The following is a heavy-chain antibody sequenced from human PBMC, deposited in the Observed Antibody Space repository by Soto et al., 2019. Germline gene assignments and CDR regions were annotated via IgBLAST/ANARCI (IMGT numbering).Heavy chain of an antibody. CDR3: AREKAAFDACDI. V-gene: IGHV3-64*01. D-gene: IGHD2-15*01. CDR1: GFAFSRHG. Sequence: EVQMVESGGGLVQPGGSLRLSCAASGFAFSRHGLHWVRQAPGKGLEYVSAISGDAFSTYYANSVKGRFTISRDNSKNTLYLQMGSLGTDDTAVYYCAREKAAFDACDIWGQGTMFTVSS. CDR2: ISGDAFST. J-gene: IGHJ3*02.